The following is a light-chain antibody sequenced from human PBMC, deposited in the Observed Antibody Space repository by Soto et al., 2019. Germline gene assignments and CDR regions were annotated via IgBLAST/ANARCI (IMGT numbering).Light chain of an antibody. V-gene: IGKV3-20*01. CDR1: QSVRSSY. CDR3: QQYGSSPYT. J-gene: IGKJ2*01. Sequence: EIVLTQSPGTLSLSPGERATLSCRASQSVRSSYLAWYQQKPGQAPRLLIYGASSRATGIPDRFSGSGSGTDFTLSISRLEPEEFVMYYCQQYGSSPYTFGQGTKLEIK. CDR2: GAS.